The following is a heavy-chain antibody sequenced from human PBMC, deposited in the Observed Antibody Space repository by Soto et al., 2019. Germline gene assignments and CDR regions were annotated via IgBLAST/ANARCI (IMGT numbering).Heavy chain of an antibody. D-gene: IGHD3-16*02. CDR3: TTPVFYDYLWRNYHHTFYFDY. CDR1: GFTLTNAW. J-gene: IGHJ4*02. CDR2: IKSRTDGGTT. Sequence: EVLLVESGGGLVEPGGSLRLSCAASGFTLTNAWMSWVRQAPGKGLEWVGRIKSRTDGGTTDYAAPVKGRFTISRDDSKNTLFLQMNSLKTEDTAVYYCTTPVFYDYLWRNYHHTFYFDYWGQGSLVTVSS. V-gene: IGHV3-15*01.